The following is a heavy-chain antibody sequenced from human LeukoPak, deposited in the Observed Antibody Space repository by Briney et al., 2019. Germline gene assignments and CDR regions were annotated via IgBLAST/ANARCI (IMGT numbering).Heavy chain of an antibody. Sequence: PGGSLRLSCAASGFTFRSYGMPWVRQAPGKGLEWVAVIWYDGSNKYYADSVKGRFTISRDNSKNTLFLQMNSLRAEDTAVYYCARDRNLFDYWGQGTLVTVSS. CDR3: ARDRNLFDY. CDR2: IWYDGSNK. D-gene: IGHD1-14*01. CDR1: GFTFRSYG. V-gene: IGHV3-33*01. J-gene: IGHJ4*02.